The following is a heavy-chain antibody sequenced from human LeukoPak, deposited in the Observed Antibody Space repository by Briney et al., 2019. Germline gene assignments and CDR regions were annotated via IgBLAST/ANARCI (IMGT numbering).Heavy chain of an antibody. Sequence: PSETLSLTCTVSGDSIRGYYWSWLRQPPGKGLEWIGNVYYSGKINYNASLERRVTLSVDTSKNQFSMKLTSVTAADTAVYFCARARELAFMAYYFDYWGQGTLATVSS. V-gene: IGHV4-59*01. CDR1: GDSIRGYY. J-gene: IGHJ4*02. CDR3: ARARELAFMAYYFDY. D-gene: IGHD3-9*01. CDR2: VYYSGKI.